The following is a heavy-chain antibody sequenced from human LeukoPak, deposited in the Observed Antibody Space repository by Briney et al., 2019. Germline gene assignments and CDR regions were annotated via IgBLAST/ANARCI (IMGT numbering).Heavy chain of an antibody. D-gene: IGHD4-17*01. CDR2: IYSGGST. V-gene: IGHV3-53*01. CDR1: GFTVSSNY. J-gene: IGHJ5*02. Sequence: TGGSLRLSCAASGFTVSSNYMSWVHQAPGKGLEWVSVIYSGGSTYYADSVKGRFSISRDNSKNTLYLQMNSLRAEDTAVYYCARLDYEAYNWFDPWGQGALVTVSS. CDR3: ARLDYEAYNWFDP.